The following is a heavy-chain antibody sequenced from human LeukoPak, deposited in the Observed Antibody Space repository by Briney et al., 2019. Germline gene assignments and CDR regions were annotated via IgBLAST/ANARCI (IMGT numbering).Heavy chain of an antibody. Sequence: SETLSLTCTVSGGSISSYYWSWIRQPPGKGLEWIGYIYYSGSTNYNPSLKSRVTISVDTSKNQFSLKLSSVTAADTAVYYCASGREITATLPYWGQGTLVTVSS. CDR3: ASGREITATLPY. CDR1: GGSISSYY. CDR2: IYYSGST. V-gene: IGHV4-59*08. D-gene: IGHD1-20*01. J-gene: IGHJ4*02.